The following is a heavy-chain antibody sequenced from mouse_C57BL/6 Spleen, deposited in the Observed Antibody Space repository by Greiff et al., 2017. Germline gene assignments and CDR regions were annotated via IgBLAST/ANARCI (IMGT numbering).Heavy chain of an antibody. V-gene: IGHV1-52*01. CDR2: IDPSDSET. J-gene: IGHJ2*01. D-gene: IGHD3-2*02. CDR3: ARRGAAQALYYFDY. Sequence: QVQLQQPGAELVRPGSSVKLSCKASGYTFTSYWMHWVKQRPIQGLEWIGKIDPSDSETHYNQKFKDKATMTVDKSSSTAYMQLSSLTSEDSAVYYGARRGAAQALYYFDYWGQGTTLTVSS. CDR1: GYTFTSYW.